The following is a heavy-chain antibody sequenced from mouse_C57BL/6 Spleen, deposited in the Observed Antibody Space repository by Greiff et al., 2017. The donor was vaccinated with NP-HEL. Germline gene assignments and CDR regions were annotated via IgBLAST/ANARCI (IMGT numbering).Heavy chain of an antibody. Sequence: EVKLVESGPGLVKPSQSLSLTCSVTGYSITSGYYWNWIRQFPGNKLEWMGYISYDGSNNYNPSLKNRISITRDTSKNQFFLKLNSVTTEDTATYYCARSDYGYYFDYWGQGTTLTVSS. CDR2: ISYDGSN. V-gene: IGHV3-6*01. CDR3: ARSDYGYYFDY. CDR1: GYSITSGYY. D-gene: IGHD2-4*01. J-gene: IGHJ2*01.